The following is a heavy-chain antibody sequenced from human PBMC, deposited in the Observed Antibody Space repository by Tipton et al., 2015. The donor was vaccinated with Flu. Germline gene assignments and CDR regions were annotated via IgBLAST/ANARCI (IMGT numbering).Heavy chain of an antibody. CDR2: IFHSGDT. CDR3: ARRDYSNYVSEPKNWFDP. Sequence: LRLSCAVSGDSIRSSNYYWGWIRQPPGKGLEWIGNIFHSGDTNHNPSLKNRVTISVDTSKNQFSLKLSSVTAADTAVYYCARRDYSNYVSEPKNWFDPWGQGALVTVSS. J-gene: IGHJ5*02. D-gene: IGHD4-11*01. CDR1: GDSIRSSNYY. V-gene: IGHV4-39*07.